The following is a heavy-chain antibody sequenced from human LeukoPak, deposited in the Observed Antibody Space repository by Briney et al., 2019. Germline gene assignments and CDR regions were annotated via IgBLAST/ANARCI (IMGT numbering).Heavy chain of an antibody. CDR3: ASFRDTDN. J-gene: IGHJ3*01. CDR2: INTAGST. CDR1: GLTFSKVW. D-gene: IGHD2-21*01. Sequence: GGSLRLSCEVSGLTFSKVWMHWVRQAPGQGLVWVSRINTAGSTVYADPVKGRFTISRDNAKNMVYLQMNSLRAEDTAVYYCASFRDTDNWGRGTMVTVSS. V-gene: IGHV3-74*01.